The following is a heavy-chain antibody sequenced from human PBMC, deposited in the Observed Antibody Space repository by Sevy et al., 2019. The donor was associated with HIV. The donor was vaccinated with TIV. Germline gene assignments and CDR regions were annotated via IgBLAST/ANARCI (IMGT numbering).Heavy chain of an antibody. Sequence: GGSLRLSCAASGFTFSSYGMHWVRQAPGKGLEWVAFIRYDGSNKYYADSVKGRFTISRDNSKNTLYLQMNSLRAEDTAVYYCAKDQVGYDGGRFHYWGQGTLVTVSS. CDR3: AKDQVGYDGGRFHY. CDR1: GFTFSSYG. V-gene: IGHV3-30*02. D-gene: IGHD5-12*01. CDR2: IRYDGSNK. J-gene: IGHJ4*02.